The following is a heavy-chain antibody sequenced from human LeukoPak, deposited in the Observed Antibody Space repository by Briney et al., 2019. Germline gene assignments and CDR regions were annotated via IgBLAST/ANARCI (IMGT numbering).Heavy chain of an antibody. V-gene: IGHV3-33*01. CDR2: IWYDGSNK. D-gene: IGHD3-22*01. J-gene: IGHJ4*02. CDR1: GFTFSSYG. CDR3: ERDPQRFTMIVVVTPDY. Sequence: PGGSLRLSCAASGFTFSSYGMHWVRQAPGKGLEWVAVIWYDGSNKYYADSVKGRFTISRDNSKNTLYLQMNSLRAEDTAVYYCERDPQRFTMIVVVTPDYWGQGTLVTVSS.